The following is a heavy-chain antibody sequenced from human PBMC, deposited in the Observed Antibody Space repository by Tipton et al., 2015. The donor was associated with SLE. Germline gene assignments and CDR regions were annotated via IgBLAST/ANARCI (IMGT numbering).Heavy chain of an antibody. Sequence: TLSLTCAVYGGSFSGYYWSWIRQPPGKGLEWIGEINHSGSTNYNPSLKSRVTISVDTSKNQFSLKLSPVTAADTAVYYCALIGVGATSFDYWGQGTLVTVSS. J-gene: IGHJ4*02. V-gene: IGHV4-34*01. CDR3: ALIGVGATSFDY. D-gene: IGHD1-26*01. CDR2: INHSGST. CDR1: GGSFSGYY.